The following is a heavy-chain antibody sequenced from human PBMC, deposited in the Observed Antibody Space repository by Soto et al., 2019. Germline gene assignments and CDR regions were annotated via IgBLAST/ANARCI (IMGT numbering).Heavy chain of an antibody. CDR2: IYYSGST. CDR1: GGSISSYY. J-gene: IGHJ4*02. V-gene: IGHV4-59*01. D-gene: IGHD2-15*01. CDR3: ARGIVVVTATYLFDY. Sequence: SETLSLTCTVSGGSISSYYWSWIRQPPGKGLEWIGYIYYSGSTNYNPSLKSRVTISVDTSKNQFSLKLSSVTTADTAVYYCARGIVVVTATYLFDYWGQGTLVTV.